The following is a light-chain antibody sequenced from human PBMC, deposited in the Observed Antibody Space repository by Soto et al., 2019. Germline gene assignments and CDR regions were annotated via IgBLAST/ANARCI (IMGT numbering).Light chain of an antibody. CDR3: QAWDSSTYHV. CDR1: KLGDKY. Sequence: SYELTQPPSVSVSPGQTASITCSGDKLGDKYACWYQQKPGQSPVLVIYQDSKRPSGIPERFSGSNSGNTATLTISGTQAMDEADYYCQAWDSSTYHVFGTWTKLTVL. V-gene: IGLV3-1*01. CDR2: QDS. J-gene: IGLJ1*01.